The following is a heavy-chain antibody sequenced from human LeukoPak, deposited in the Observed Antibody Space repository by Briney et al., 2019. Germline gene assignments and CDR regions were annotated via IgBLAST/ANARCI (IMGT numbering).Heavy chain of an antibody. CDR1: GYSFTSYW. CDR2: SYPGDSDT. D-gene: IGHD6-13*01. CDR3: ARIAAAGWSMTRKPFDP. V-gene: IGHV5-51*01. Sequence: GESLKISCKGSGYSFTSYWIGWVRQMPGKGLEWMGISYPGDSDTRYSPSFQGQVTISADKSISTAYLQWSSLKASDTAMYYCARIAAAGWSMTRKPFDPWGQGTLVTVSS. J-gene: IGHJ5*02.